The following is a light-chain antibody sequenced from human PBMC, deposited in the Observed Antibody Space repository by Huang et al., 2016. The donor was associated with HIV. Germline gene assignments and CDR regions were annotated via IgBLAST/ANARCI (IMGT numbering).Light chain of an antibody. CDR2: LGV. V-gene: IGKV2-28*01. CDR3: MQALQTRIT. Sequence: DIVMTQSPVSLSVSPGEPASISCRSSQSLLHSNGYNNVDWYVQKPGQSPQVLVFLGVVRASGVPDRFSGSGSGTDFTLMISRVEAEDVGIYHCMQALQTRITFGQGTRLEIK. CDR1: QSLLHSNGYNN. J-gene: IGKJ5*01.